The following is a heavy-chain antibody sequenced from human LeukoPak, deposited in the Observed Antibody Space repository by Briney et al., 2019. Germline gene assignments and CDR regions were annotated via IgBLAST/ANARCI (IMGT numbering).Heavy chain of an antibody. V-gene: IGHV3-21*01. D-gene: IGHD4-11*01. CDR1: GFTFSSYS. CDR3: AKTTVTPPYYMDV. J-gene: IGHJ6*03. CDR2: ISSSSSYI. Sequence: GGSLRLTCAASGFTFSSYSMNWVRQAPGKGLEWVSSISSSSSYIYYVDSVKGRFTISRDNAKNSLYLQMNSLRAEDTAVYYCAKTTVTPPYYMDVWGKGTTVTVSS.